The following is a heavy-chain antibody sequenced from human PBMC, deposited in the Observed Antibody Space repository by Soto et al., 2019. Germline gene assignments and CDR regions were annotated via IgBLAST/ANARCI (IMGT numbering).Heavy chain of an antibody. CDR2: ISGSGSGT. D-gene: IGHD3-22*01. V-gene: IGHV3-23*01. J-gene: IGHJ4*02. Sequence: PGGSLSLSCAASGFTFSSYSIYWVRQAPGKGLEWVSVISGSGSGTYYADSVKGRFTISRDNSKNTLYLLMSSLRAEDTAVYYCAKGRSGYYDTFDYWGQGTLVTVS. CDR3: AKGRSGYYDTFDY. CDR1: GFTFSSYS.